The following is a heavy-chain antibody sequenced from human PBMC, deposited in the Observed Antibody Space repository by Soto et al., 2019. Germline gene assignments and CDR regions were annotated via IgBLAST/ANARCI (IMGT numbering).Heavy chain of an antibody. J-gene: IGHJ6*02. Sequence: QVQLVESGGGVVQPGRSLRLSCAASGFTFSSYAMHWVRQAPGKGLEWVAVISYDGSNKYYADSVKGRFTISRDNSKNTLYLQLNSLRAEDTAVYYCARDLVYCSGGSCYIHYYGMDVWGQGTTVTVSS. CDR2: ISYDGSNK. CDR3: ARDLVYCSGGSCYIHYYGMDV. D-gene: IGHD2-15*01. V-gene: IGHV3-30-3*01. CDR1: GFTFSSYA.